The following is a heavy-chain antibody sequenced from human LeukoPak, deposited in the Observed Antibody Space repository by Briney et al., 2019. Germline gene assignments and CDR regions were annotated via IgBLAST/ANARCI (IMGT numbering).Heavy chain of an antibody. CDR1: GYTFAGYY. CDR3: ARVQRAAMAFDY. D-gene: IGHD5-18*01. J-gene: IGHJ4*02. CDR2: INPNSGGT. V-gene: IGHV1-2*02. Sequence: ASVKVSCKASGYTFAGYYMHWVRQAPGQGLEWMGWINPNSGGTNYAQKFQGRVTMTRDTSISTAYMELSRLRSDDTAVYYCARVQRAAMAFDYWGQGTLVTVSS.